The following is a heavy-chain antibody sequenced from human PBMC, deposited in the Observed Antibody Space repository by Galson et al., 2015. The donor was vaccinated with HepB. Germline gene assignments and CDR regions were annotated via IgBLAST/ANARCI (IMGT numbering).Heavy chain of an antibody. Sequence: SLRLSCAASGFTFSSYWMHWVRQAPGKGLVWVSRINRDGSSTTYADSVRGRFTISRDNAKNTLYLQMNSLRAEDTALYFCARDVDYGEIWFDSWGQGTLVTVSS. V-gene: IGHV3-74*01. J-gene: IGHJ5*01. CDR2: INRDGSST. D-gene: IGHD4/OR15-4a*01. CDR1: GFTFSSYW. CDR3: ARDVDYGEIWFDS.